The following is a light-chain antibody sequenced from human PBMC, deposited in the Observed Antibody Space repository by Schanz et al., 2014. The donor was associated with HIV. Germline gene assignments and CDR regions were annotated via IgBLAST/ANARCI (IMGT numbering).Light chain of an antibody. J-gene: IGKJ4*01. V-gene: IGKV1-39*01. CDR3: QESYSTPLT. Sequence: DIQMTQSPSSFSASTGDRVTITCRTSQDISNYLAWYQQKPGKAPNLLIYAASSLKSGVPSRFSGSGSGTDFTLTISSLQAEDFATYYCQESYSTPLTFGGGTKVESK. CDR1: QDISNY. CDR2: AAS.